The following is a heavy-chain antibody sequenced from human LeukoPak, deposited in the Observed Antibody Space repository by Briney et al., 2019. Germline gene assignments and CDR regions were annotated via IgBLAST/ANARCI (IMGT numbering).Heavy chain of an antibody. J-gene: IGHJ6*02. CDR1: GYTFTSYG. D-gene: IGHD3-3*01. Sequence: ASVKVSCKASGYTFTSYGISWVRQAPGQGLEWMGWISAYNGKTNYAQKLQGRVTMTTDTSTSTAYMELRSLRSDDTAVYYCARALGYDFWSGLYYYYGMDVWGQGTTVTVSS. CDR3: ARALGYDFWSGLYYYYGMDV. CDR2: ISAYNGKT. V-gene: IGHV1-18*01.